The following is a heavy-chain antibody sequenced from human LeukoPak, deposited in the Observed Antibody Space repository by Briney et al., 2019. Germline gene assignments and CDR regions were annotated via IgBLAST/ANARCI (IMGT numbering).Heavy chain of an antibody. J-gene: IGHJ4*02. CDR1: GYTFTGYY. CDR3: ARARGNYDILTSYPY. D-gene: IGHD3-9*01. V-gene: IGHV1-2*02. CDR2: INPNSGGT. Sequence: ASVKVSCKASGYTFTGYYMHWVRQAPGQGLEWMGWINPNSGGTNYAQKFQGRVTMTRDTSISTAYMELSRLRSDDTAVYYCARARGNYDILTSYPYWGQGTLVTVSP.